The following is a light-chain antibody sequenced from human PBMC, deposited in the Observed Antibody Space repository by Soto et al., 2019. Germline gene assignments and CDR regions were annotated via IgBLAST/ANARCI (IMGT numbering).Light chain of an antibody. V-gene: IGKV1-5*03. J-gene: IGKJ1*01. Sequence: DLQMTQSPSTLSAAVGDRVTITFRASQSINTWLAWHQQKPGQAPKLLIYAASTLESGVPSRFRASGYGTEFTLIISSLPPDDFATYYCQQYNSFSTFGQGTKVDI. CDR3: QQYNSFST. CDR1: QSINTW. CDR2: AAS.